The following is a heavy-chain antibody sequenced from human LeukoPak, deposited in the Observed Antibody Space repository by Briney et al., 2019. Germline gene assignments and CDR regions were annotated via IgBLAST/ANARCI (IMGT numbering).Heavy chain of an antibody. D-gene: IGHD1-26*01. J-gene: IGHJ5*02. V-gene: IGHV1-24*01. Sequence: GASVKVSCKVSGYTLTELSMHWVRQAPGKGLEWMGGFDPEDGETIYAQKFQGRVTMTEDTSTDTAYMELSSLRSEDTAVYYCATVSGSSRGFDPWGQGTLVIVSS. CDR1: GYTLTELS. CDR3: ATVSGSSRGFDP. CDR2: FDPEDGET.